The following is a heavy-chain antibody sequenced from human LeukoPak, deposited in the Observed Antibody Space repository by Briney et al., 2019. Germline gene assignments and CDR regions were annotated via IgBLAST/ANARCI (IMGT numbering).Heavy chain of an antibody. CDR3: ERWPIRTYYDFRSGYSNWFDT. D-gene: IGHD3-3*01. CDR2: INPNSGGT. J-gene: IGHJ5*02. CDR1: GYTFTGSY. Sequence: ASVKVSCKASGYTFTGSYMHWVRQAPGQGLEWMGWINPNSGGTNYAQKFQGRVTMTRDTSISTAYMELSSLRSEDTAVNYCERWPIRTYYDFRSGYSNWFDTWGQGTLVTVSS. V-gene: IGHV1-2*02.